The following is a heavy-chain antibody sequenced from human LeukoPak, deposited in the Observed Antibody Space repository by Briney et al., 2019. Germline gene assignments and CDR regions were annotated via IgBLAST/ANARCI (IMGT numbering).Heavy chain of an antibody. V-gene: IGHV4-39*01. Sequence: SETLSLTCTVSGGSISSSSYYWGWIRQPPGKGLEWIGSIYYSGSTYYNPSLKSRVTISVDTSKNQFSLKLSSATAADTAVYYCARHENPWARFDPWAREPWSPSPQ. D-gene: IGHD1-14*01. CDR3: ARHENPWARFDP. CDR2: IYYSGST. J-gene: IGHJ5*02. CDR1: GGSISSSSYY.